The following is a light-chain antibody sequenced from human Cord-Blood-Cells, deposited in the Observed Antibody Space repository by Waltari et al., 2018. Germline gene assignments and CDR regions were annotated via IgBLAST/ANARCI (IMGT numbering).Light chain of an antibody. CDR2: QDS. Sequence: SYELTQPPSVSVSPGKTASITCSGAKLGDKYACWYQQKPGLSPVLLIYQDSKRPSGLPVRLSGSKSWYPATLTISGTEAMDEADYYCQAWDSSTVVFGGGTKLTVL. CDR3: QAWDSSTVV. V-gene: IGLV3-1*01. J-gene: IGLJ2*01. CDR1: KLGDKY.